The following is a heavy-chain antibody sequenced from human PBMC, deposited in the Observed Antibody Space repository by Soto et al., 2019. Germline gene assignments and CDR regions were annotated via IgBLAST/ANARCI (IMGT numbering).Heavy chain of an antibody. CDR1: GYTLTELS. D-gene: IGHD3-10*01. Sequence: ASVKVSCKVSGYTLTELSMHWVRQAPGKGLEWMGGFDPEDGETIYAQKFQGRVTMTEDTSTDTAYMELSSLRSEDTAVYYCATLGSYYDWNWFDPWGQGTLVTVSS. CDR2: FDPEDGET. V-gene: IGHV1-24*01. J-gene: IGHJ5*02. CDR3: ATLGSYYDWNWFDP.